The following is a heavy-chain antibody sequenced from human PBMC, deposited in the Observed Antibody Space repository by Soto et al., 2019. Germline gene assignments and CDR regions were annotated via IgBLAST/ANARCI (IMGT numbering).Heavy chain of an antibody. Sequence: QVQLVESGGGVVQPGRSLRLSCAASGFPFTTYGMHWVREGPGKGLEWVAVISYDGSNKYYADSVKGRFTISRDNSKNPMYLQMNSLRPEDTALWYCVRGQYYVDYRRQGALVTVA. CDR1: GFPFTTYG. CDR2: ISYDGSNK. J-gene: IGHJ4*02. V-gene: IGHV3-30*03. CDR3: VRGQYYVDY.